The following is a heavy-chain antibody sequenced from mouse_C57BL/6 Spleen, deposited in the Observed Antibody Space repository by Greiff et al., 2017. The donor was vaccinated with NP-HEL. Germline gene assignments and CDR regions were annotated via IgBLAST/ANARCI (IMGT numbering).Heavy chain of an antibody. Sequence: VQLKESVAELVRPGASVKLSCTASGFNIKNTYMHWVKQRPEQGLEWIGRIDPANGNTKYAPKFQGKATITADTSSNTAYLQLSSLTSEDTAIYYGARDTTVAWYFDVWGTGTTVTVSS. CDR1: GFNIKNTY. CDR2: IDPANGNT. D-gene: IGHD1-1*01. J-gene: IGHJ1*03. V-gene: IGHV14-3*01. CDR3: ARDTTVAWYFDV.